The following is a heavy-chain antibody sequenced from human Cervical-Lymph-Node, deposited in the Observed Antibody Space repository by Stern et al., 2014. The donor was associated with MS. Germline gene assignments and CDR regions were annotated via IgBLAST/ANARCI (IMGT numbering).Heavy chain of an antibody. CDR3: ARDHENAPPNRLSYYFDY. CDR1: XXMFTTXX. J-gene: IGHJ4*02. Sequence: QVQLVQSGAEVXXPGASVKVSXXAXXXMFTTXXXXWVRXXXXXXLXXXXXXXXSVGNTRCAEKFQGRVTMTSDTSTSTVYMELSTLKSEDTAVYFCARDHENAPPNRLSYYFDYWGQGTLVTVSS. CDR2: XXXSVGNT. D-gene: IGHD5/OR15-5a*01. V-gene: IGHV1-46*01.